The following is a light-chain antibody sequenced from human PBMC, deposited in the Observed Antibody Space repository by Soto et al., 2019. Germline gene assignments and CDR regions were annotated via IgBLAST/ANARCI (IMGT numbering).Light chain of an antibody. Sequence: QSVLAQPASVSGSPGQSITISCTGASGYVGTYSLVSWYQQHPGKAPKVVIYEGHKRPSGVPDRFSGSTSVNTASLTISGLQTDDEADYYCCLYVGATPYVLGTGTKVT. V-gene: IGLV2-23*01. CDR3: CLYVGATPYV. J-gene: IGLJ1*01. CDR2: EGH. CDR1: SGYVGTYSL.